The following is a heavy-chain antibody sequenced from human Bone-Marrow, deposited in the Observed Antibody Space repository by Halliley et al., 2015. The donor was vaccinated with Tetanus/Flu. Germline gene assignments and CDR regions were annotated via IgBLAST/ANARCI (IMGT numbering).Heavy chain of an antibody. V-gene: IGHV4-30-2*01. D-gene: IGHD2-15*01. J-gene: IGHJ4*02. CDR3: ARGISRIFDS. Sequence: KGREWFGYIFHSGSPYYNPPLKSRAPIPLDRSKGQFSLKLNSVTAADTAVYYCARGISRIFDSWGQGTLVTVSS. CDR2: IFHSGSP.